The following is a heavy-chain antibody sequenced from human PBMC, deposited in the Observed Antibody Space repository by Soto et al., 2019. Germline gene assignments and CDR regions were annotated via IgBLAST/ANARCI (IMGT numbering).Heavy chain of an antibody. V-gene: IGHV3-23*03. CDR1: RFTFTSYA. CDR2: IYSEGTP. CDR3: ARSTYYDILTGSYYYYAMDV. J-gene: IGHJ6*02. D-gene: IGHD3-9*01. Sequence: GGSLRLSCVASRFTFTSYAMSWVRQAPGKGLEWVSVIYSEGTPYYADSVKGRFTISRENSNNTLYLHMNNLRAEDTAVYYCARSTYYDILTGSYYYYAMDVWGQGTTVTVSS.